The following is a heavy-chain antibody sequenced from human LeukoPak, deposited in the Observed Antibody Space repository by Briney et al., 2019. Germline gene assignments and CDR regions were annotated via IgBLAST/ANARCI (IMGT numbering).Heavy chain of an antibody. Sequence: PSETLSLTCTVSGGSIRSYYWSWIRPPPGKGLEWIGYVYYSGSTNYNPSLKSRVTISVDTSKNQFSLKLTSVTAADTAVYYCARHPFGSGHFDCWGQGTLVTVSS. CDR3: ARHPFGSGHFDC. CDR1: GGSIRSYY. D-gene: IGHD3-10*01. V-gene: IGHV4-59*08. CDR2: VYYSGST. J-gene: IGHJ4*02.